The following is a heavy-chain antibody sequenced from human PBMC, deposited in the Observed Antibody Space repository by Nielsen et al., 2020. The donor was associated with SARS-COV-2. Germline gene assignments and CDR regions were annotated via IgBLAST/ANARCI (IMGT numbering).Heavy chain of an antibody. CDR2: IWYDGSNK. D-gene: IGHD3-10*01. Sequence: GGSLRLSCAASGFTFSSYGMHWVHQAPCKGLEWVAVIWYDGSNKYYADSVKGRFTISRDNSKNTLYLQMNSLRAEDTAVYYCARDLRFGELPYDIWGQGTKVTVSS. CDR3: ARDLRFGELPYDI. V-gene: IGHV3-33*01. J-gene: IGHJ3*02. CDR1: GFTFSSYG.